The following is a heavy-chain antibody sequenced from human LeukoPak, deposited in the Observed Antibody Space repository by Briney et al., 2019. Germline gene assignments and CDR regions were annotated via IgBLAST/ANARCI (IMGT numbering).Heavy chain of an antibody. CDR2: ISSNGDST. CDR1: GFTFSSYA. V-gene: IGHV3-64*01. D-gene: IGHD3-16*02. Sequence: GGSLRLSCAASGFTFSSYAMHWVRQAPGKGLEYVSAISSNGDSTYYANSVKGRFTISRDNSKNTLYLQMGSLRAEDMAVYYCARDRWAFGGVIVQDYWGQGTLVTVSS. CDR3: ARDRWAFGGVIVQDY. J-gene: IGHJ4*02.